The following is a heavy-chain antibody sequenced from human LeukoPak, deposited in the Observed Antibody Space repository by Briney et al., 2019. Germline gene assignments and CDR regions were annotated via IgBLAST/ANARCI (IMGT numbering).Heavy chain of an antibody. D-gene: IGHD3-22*01. Sequence: GESLKISCKGSGYSFTSYWIGWVRQMPGKGLEWMGIIYPGDSDTRYSPSFQGQVTISADKSISTAYLQWSSLKASDTAMYYCVRVGDSSGYYYALSDYWGQGTLVTVSS. V-gene: IGHV5-51*01. CDR1: GYSFTSYW. CDR3: VRVGDSSGYYYALSDY. J-gene: IGHJ4*02. CDR2: IYPGDSDT.